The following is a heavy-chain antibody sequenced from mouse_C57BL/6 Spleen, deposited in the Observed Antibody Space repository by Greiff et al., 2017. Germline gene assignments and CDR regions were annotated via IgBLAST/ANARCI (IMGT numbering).Heavy chain of an antibody. CDR2: IYPGNSDT. J-gene: IGHJ2*01. CDR3: TRGVRGSYDYFDY. Sequence: EVKLVESGTVLARPGASVKMSCKTSGYTFTSYWMHWVKQRPGQGLEWIGAIYPGNSDTSYNQKFKGKAKLTAVTSASTAYMELSSLTNEDSAVYYCTRGVRGSYDYFDYWGQGTTLTVSS. D-gene: IGHD1-1*02. V-gene: IGHV1-5*01. CDR1: GYTFTSYW.